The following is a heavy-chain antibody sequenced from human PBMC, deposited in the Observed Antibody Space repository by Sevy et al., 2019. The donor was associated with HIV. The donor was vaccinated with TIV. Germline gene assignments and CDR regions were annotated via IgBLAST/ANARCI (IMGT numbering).Heavy chain of an antibody. CDR2: IRSKAYGDTR. CDR3: TRAMYYHDSGSYYGMDV. Sequence: GGSLRLSCRASGFKLGDYVMNWFRQAPGKGLDWVGFIRSKAYGDTREYAASVKGRVTISREDSKGIAYLQMNRLKTEDTARYYCTRAMYYHDSGSYYGMDVWGQGTTFTVSS. J-gene: IGHJ6*02. D-gene: IGHD3-10*01. V-gene: IGHV3-49*03. CDR1: GFKLGDYV.